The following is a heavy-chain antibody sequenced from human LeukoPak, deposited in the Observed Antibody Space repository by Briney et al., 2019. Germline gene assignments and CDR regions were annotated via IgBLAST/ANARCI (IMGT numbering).Heavy chain of an antibody. CDR2: IYPGDSDT. Sequence: GESLKISCKGSAYTFTSYWIGSVRQMPGKGLEWMGIIYPGDSDTRYNPSFEGQVTMSADKSITTAYLHWSSLKASDTAMYYCARLGYCSRGPCYVFDYWGQGSLVTVSS. CDR3: ARLGYCSRGPCYVFDY. D-gene: IGHD2-15*01. V-gene: IGHV5-51*01. CDR1: AYTFTSYW. J-gene: IGHJ4*02.